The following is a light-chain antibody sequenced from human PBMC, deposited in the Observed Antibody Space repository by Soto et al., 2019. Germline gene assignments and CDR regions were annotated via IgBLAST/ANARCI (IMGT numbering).Light chain of an antibody. CDR1: QSISSW. Sequence: DIQMTQSPSTLSASVGDRVTITCRASQSISSWLAWYQQKPGKAPKLLIYKASSLESGVPSRFSGSGSWTEFTLTISSLQPDDFATYYCQQYNSHRRTFGQGTKVEI. CDR3: QQYNSHRRT. CDR2: KAS. J-gene: IGKJ1*01. V-gene: IGKV1-5*03.